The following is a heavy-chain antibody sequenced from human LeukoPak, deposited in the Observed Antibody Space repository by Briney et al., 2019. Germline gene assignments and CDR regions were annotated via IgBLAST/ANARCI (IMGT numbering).Heavy chain of an antibody. CDR1: GFTLSSHW. CDR2: INHNGNVN. CDR3: ARGGGLDV. Sequence: GGSLRLSCAASGFTLSSHWMSWVRQAPGKGLEWVASINHNGNVNYYVDSVKGRFTISRDNAKNSLYLQMSNLRAEDTAVYFCARGGGLDVWGQGATVTVSS. D-gene: IGHD3-16*01. J-gene: IGHJ6*02. V-gene: IGHV3-7*03.